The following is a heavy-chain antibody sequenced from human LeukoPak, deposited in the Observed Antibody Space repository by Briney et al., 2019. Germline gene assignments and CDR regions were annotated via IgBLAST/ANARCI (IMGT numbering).Heavy chain of an antibody. Sequence: PGGSLRLSCAASGFTFSSYWMTWVRQAPGKGLEWVANIKQDGSEKHYVDSVKGRFTISRDNAKNLLYLQMNSLRAEDTAVYYCARGWSKFDYWGQGTLVTVSS. J-gene: IGHJ4*02. V-gene: IGHV3-7*03. D-gene: IGHD2-8*02. CDR2: IKQDGSEK. CDR3: ARGWSKFDY. CDR1: GFTFSSYW.